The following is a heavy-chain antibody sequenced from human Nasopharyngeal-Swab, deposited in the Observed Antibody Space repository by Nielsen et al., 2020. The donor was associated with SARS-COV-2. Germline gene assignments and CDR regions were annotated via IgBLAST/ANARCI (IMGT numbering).Heavy chain of an antibody. J-gene: IGHJ6*02. CDR3: ARARGQPHNYYYYGMDV. CDR1: GYTFTSYA. Sequence: ASVKVSCKASGYTFTSYAMNWVRQAPGHGLEWMGWINTNTGNPTYAQGFTGRFVFSLDTSVSTAYLQISSLKAEDTAVYYCARARGQPHNYYYYGMDVWGQGTTVTVSS. V-gene: IGHV7-4-1*02. CDR2: INTNTGNP.